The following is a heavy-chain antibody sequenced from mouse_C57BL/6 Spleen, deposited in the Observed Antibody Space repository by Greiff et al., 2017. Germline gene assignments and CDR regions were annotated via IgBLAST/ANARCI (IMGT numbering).Heavy chain of an antibody. Sequence: DVKLVESGGDLVKPGGSLKLSCAASGFTFSSYGMSWVRQTPDKRLEWVATISSGGSYTYYPDSVKGRFTISRDNAKNTLYLQMSSMKSSDTAMYYCARKETGTDYYSMDYWGQGTSVTVSS. CDR3: ARKETGTDYYSMDY. CDR1: GFTFSSYG. D-gene: IGHD4-1*01. V-gene: IGHV5-6*02. J-gene: IGHJ4*01. CDR2: ISSGGSYT.